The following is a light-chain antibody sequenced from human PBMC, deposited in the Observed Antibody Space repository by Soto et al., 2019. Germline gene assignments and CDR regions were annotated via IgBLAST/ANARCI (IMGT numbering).Light chain of an antibody. V-gene: IGKV1-39*01. CDR1: QSISSY. CDR3: QQSYSIPWK. CDR2: AAS. Sequence: DIQMTQSPSSLSASVGDRVSITCRASQSISSYLNWYQQKPGKAPKLLIYAASSLQSGVPSRFSGSGSGTDFTLTISSLQPEDFATYYCQQSYSIPWKFGQGTKVDIK. J-gene: IGKJ1*01.